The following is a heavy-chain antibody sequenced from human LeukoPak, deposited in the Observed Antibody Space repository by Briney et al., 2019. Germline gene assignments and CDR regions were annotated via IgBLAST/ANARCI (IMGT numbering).Heavy chain of an antibody. CDR3: ARDKAGYYDSGGYGFFDY. J-gene: IGHJ4*02. V-gene: IGHV3-30-3*01. CDR1: GFTFSSYA. Sequence: GGSLRLSCAASGFTFSSYAMHWVRQAPGKGLEWVAVISYDGSNKYYADSVKGRFTISRDNSKNTLYLQMNSLRAEDTAVYYCARDKAGYYDSGGYGFFDYWGQGTLVTVSS. CDR2: ISYDGSNK. D-gene: IGHD3-22*01.